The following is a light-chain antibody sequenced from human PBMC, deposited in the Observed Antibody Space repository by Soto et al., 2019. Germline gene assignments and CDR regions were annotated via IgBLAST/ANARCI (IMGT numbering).Light chain of an antibody. CDR3: QQRSNWPRFT. V-gene: IGKV3-11*01. J-gene: IGKJ2*01. CDR2: DAS. CDR1: QSVSNY. Sequence: EIVLTQSPATLSLSPGERTTLSCRASQSVSNYLAWYQQKPGQAPRLLIYDASNRATGIPARFSGSGSGTDFTLTISSLEPEDFAVYYCQQRSNWPRFTFGQGTKVEIK.